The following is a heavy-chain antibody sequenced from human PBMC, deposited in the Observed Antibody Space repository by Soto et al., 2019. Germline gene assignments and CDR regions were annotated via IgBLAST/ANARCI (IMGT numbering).Heavy chain of an antibody. CDR3: ARAIVVTVGGMDV. D-gene: IGHD5-12*01. V-gene: IGHV4-30-4*01. Sequence: QVQLQESRPGLVKPSQTLSLTCTVSGGSISNADYYWSWVRQPPGKGLEWIGYIYYSGRSFFNPSPKSRVTMSKDTSKNQFSLRLTSVTAADTAVYYCARAIVVTVGGMDVWGRGTTVTVSS. J-gene: IGHJ6*02. CDR2: IYYSGRS. CDR1: GGSISNADYY.